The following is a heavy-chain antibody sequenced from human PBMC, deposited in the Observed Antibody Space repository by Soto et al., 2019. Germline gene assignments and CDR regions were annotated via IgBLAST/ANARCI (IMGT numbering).Heavy chain of an antibody. Sequence: QVQLVQSGGEVKKPGASVKVSCQASGYTFSDYAISWVRQAPGQVLEWMGWISASTRNTDQAQNFQGRVIMTLDTSTNTAYMELRSRRSDDTAVYYCVRCYCSVGSCYACWHFDLWGRGTLVTVSS. CDR3: VRCYCSVGSCYACWHFDL. D-gene: IGHD2-15*01. V-gene: IGHV1-18*01. J-gene: IGHJ2*01. CDR2: ISASTRNT. CDR1: GYTFSDYA.